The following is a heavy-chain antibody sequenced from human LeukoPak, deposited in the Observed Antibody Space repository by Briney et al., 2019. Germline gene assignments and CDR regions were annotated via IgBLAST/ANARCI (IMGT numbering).Heavy chain of an antibody. J-gene: IGHJ3*01. Sequence: PSDTLSLTCTVSGVPINTYYWAWIRQSPGKGLESIGYISSSGRTNYNPSLNTRVTMSLDTSKNQYSLTLSSVTGADTAVYYCARDCTGLRWNPHDACDVWGQGTMVTVSS. CDR2: ISSSGRT. V-gene: IGHV4-59*01. CDR3: ARDCTGLRWNPHDACDV. D-gene: IGHD4-23*01. CDR1: GVPINTYY.